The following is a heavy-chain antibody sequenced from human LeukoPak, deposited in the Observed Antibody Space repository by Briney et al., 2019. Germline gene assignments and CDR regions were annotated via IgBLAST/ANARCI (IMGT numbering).Heavy chain of an antibody. CDR1: GGSISGHY. D-gene: IGHD6-13*01. CDR2: IYYTGST. CDR3: ARGRLSGSSHFDH. J-gene: IGHJ4*02. Sequence: SETLSLTCTVSGGSISGHYCGWIRQPPGKGLEWLGYIYYTGSTSYNPSLESRVTISLDMSKNQLSLRLSSMTSADTAVYYCARGRLSGSSHFDHWGQGTLVTVSS. V-gene: IGHV4-59*11.